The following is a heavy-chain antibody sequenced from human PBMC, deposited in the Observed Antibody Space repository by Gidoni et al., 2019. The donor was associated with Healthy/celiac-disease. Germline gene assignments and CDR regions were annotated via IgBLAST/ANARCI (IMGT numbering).Heavy chain of an antibody. D-gene: IGHD5-18*01. Sequence: QVQLVESGGGVVQPGRSLRLSCAASGFTFSSYAMHWVRQAPGKGLEWVAVISYDGSNKYYADSVKGRFTISRDNSKNTLYLQMNSLRAEDTAVYYCARGGYSYGSTYYYYYGMDVWGQGTTVTVSS. J-gene: IGHJ6*02. V-gene: IGHV3-30-3*01. CDR1: GFTFSSYA. CDR2: ISYDGSNK. CDR3: ARGGYSYGSTYYYYYGMDV.